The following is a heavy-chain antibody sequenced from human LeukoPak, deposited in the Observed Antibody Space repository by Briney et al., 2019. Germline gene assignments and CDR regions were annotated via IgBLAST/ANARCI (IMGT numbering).Heavy chain of an antibody. J-gene: IGHJ4*02. Sequence: PSETLSLTCDVYGGSFSGYYWSWIRQSPGKGLEWIGEINHSGSTNYNSSLKSRVTISVDTSKNQFSLKLSSVTAADTAVYYCARGRYVTTRGGAAAGFLDYWGQGTLVTVST. V-gene: IGHV4-34*01. CDR3: ARGRYVTTRGGAAAGFLDY. CDR1: GGSFSGYY. D-gene: IGHD6-13*01. CDR2: INHSGST.